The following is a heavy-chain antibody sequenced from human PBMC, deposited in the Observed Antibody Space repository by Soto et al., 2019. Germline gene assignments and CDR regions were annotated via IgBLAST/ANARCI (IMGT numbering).Heavy chain of an antibody. CDR2: ISGSGGST. CDR3: AKVRYYDYVWGSYRYAYHFDY. J-gene: IGHJ4*02. V-gene: IGHV3-23*01. CDR1: GFTFSSYA. D-gene: IGHD3-16*02. Sequence: EVQLLESGGGLVQPGGSLRLSCAASGFTFSSYAMSWVRQAPGKGLEWVSAISGSGGSTYYADSVKGRFTISRDNSKNTLYLQMNSLRAEDTAVYYCAKVRYYDYVWGSYRYAYHFDYWGQGTLVTVSS.